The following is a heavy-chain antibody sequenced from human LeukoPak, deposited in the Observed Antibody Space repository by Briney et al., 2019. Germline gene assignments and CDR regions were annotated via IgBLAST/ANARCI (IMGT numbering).Heavy chain of an antibody. CDR2: ISGSGGST. J-gene: IGHJ5*02. CDR3: AKDEEYYYDSSGYYYFWFDP. Sequence: GGSLRLSCATSGFTFSSYAMSWVRQAPGKGLEWVSAISGSGGSTYYADSVKGRFTISRDNSKNTLYLQMNSLRAEDTAVYYCAKDEEYYYDSSGYYYFWFDPWGQGTLVTVSS. D-gene: IGHD3-22*01. CDR1: GFTFSSYA. V-gene: IGHV3-23*01.